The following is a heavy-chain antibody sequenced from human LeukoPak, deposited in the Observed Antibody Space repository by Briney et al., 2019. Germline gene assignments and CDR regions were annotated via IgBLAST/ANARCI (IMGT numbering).Heavy chain of an antibody. Sequence: PGGSLRLSCSASGFTFSSYAMHWVRQAPGKGLEYVSAISSNGGSTYYADSVKGRFTISRDNSKNTLYLQMSSLRAEDTAVYYCVMRYYYGSGSCIPYYFDYWGQGTLVTVSS. CDR2: ISSNGGST. V-gene: IGHV3-64D*06. CDR1: GFTFSSYA. J-gene: IGHJ4*02. D-gene: IGHD3-10*01. CDR3: VMRYYYGSGSCIPYYFDY.